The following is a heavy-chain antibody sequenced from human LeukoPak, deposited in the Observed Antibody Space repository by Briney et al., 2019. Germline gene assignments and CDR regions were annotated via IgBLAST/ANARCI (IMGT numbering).Heavy chain of an antibody. CDR1: GFTFDDYG. D-gene: IGHD4-17*01. J-gene: IGHJ2*01. CDR2: ITWNGAST. V-gene: IGHV3-20*04. Sequence: PGGSLRLSCAASGFTFDDYGMSWVRQAPGKGLEWVTGITWNGASTGFADSVKGRFTISRDNAKNSLYLGMSSLRAEDTALYYCARDYGDYSSSFDLGGRATLVTVSS. CDR3: ARDYGDYSSSFDL.